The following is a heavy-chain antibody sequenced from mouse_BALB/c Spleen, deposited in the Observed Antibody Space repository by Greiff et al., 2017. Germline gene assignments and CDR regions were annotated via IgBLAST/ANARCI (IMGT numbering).Heavy chain of an antibody. CDR3: ARSLYRYDVGDYAMDY. CDR1: GYTFTSYW. D-gene: IGHD2-14*01. Sequence: VQLQQSGAELAKPGASVKMSCKASGYTFTSYWMHWVKQRPGQGLEWIGYINPSTGYTEYNQKFKDKATLTADKSSSTAYMQLSSLTSEDSTVYYCARSLYRYDVGDYAMDYWGQGTSVTVSS. V-gene: IGHV1-7*01. CDR2: INPSTGYT. J-gene: IGHJ4*01.